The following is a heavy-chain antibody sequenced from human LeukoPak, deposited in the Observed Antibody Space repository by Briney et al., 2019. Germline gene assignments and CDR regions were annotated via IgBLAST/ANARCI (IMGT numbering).Heavy chain of an antibody. D-gene: IGHD6-19*01. V-gene: IGHV4-59*08. CDR3: ARSYSSGWFYFDD. CDR2: IHYSGST. Sequence: SETLSLTCTVSGASISSASWSWVRRPPEKGLEWIGYIHYSGSTTYNPSLKSRVTMSVDTSKNQFSLKLTSVTAADTAVFYCARSYSSGWFYFDDWGQGTLVTVSS. CDR1: GASISSAS. J-gene: IGHJ4*02.